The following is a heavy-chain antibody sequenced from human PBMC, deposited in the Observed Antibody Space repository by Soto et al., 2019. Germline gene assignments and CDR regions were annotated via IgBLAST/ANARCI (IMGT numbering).Heavy chain of an antibody. CDR3: ARVRSHHTADV. J-gene: IGHJ6*02. D-gene: IGHD1-26*01. Sequence: PSETLSLTCTVSGGSISSYYWSWIRQPPGKGLEWIGYIYYSGSTNYNPSLKSRVTISVDTSKNQFSLKLSSVTAADTAVYYCARVRSHHTADVWGQGTTVTLSS. CDR1: GGSISSYY. CDR2: IYYSGST. V-gene: IGHV4-59*01.